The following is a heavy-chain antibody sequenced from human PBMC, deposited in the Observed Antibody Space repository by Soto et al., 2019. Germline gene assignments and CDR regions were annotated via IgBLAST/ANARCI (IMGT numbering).Heavy chain of an antibody. CDR3: ARDADYSNYYFDY. Sequence: SETLSLTCTVSGGSISSYYWSWIRQPPGKGLEWIGYIYYSGSTNYNPSLKSRVTISVDTSKNQFSLKLSSVTAADTAVYYCARDADYSNYYFDYWGQGTLVTV. CDR1: GGSISSYY. J-gene: IGHJ4*02. V-gene: IGHV4-59*01. D-gene: IGHD4-4*01. CDR2: IYYSGST.